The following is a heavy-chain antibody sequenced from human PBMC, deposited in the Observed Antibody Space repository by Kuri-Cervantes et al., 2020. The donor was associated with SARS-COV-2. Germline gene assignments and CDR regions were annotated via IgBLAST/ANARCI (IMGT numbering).Heavy chain of an antibody. D-gene: IGHD5-12*01. CDR1: GYTFTNYG. CDR3: ARASSGYDLDIDY. J-gene: IGHJ4*02. CDR2: IIPILGIA. Sequence: SVKVSCKASGYTFTNYGISWVRQAPGQGLEWMGRIIPILGIANYAQKVQGRVTITADKSTSTAYMELSSLRSEDTAVYYCARASSGYDLDIDYWGQGTLVTVSS. V-gene: IGHV1-69*04.